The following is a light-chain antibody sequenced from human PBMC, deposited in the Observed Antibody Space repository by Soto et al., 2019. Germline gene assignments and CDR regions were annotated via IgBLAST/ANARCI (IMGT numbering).Light chain of an antibody. J-gene: IGLJ3*02. V-gene: IGLV2-8*01. CDR3: RSYAGSNTFRV. Sequence: QSVLTQPPSASGSPGQSVTISCTGTSSDVGGYDYVSWYQQHPGKAPKLMIYEVSKRPSGVPDRFSGSKSGNTASLTVSGLQAEDEADYHCRSYAGSNTFRVFGGGTKVTVL. CDR2: EVS. CDR1: SSDVGGYDY.